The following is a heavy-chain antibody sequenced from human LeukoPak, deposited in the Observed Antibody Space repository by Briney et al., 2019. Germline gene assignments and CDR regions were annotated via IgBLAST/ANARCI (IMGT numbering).Heavy chain of an antibody. Sequence: GRSLRLSCAAPGFSFDDYAIHWVRHAPGEGLEWVSLISGDGGSTFYADSVKGRFTISRDNAKNSLFLQMNSLRAEDTAVYYCARDQERRGSSTVDFWGQGTLVTVSS. D-gene: IGHD2-2*01. V-gene: IGHV3-43*02. CDR3: ARDQERRGSSTVDF. J-gene: IGHJ4*02. CDR1: GFSFDDYA. CDR2: ISGDGGST.